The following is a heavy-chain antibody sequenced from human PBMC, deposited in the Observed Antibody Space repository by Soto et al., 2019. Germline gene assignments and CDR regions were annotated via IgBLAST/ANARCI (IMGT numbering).Heavy chain of an antibody. D-gene: IGHD5-12*01. CDR1: GYTFTNYG. CDR2: ISHYNSHT. V-gene: IGHV1-18*01. J-gene: IGHJ4*02. CDR3: GRDHPFIVATMSIDF. Sequence: QVQMAQSGGEVKKLGASLKVSCKAFGYTFTNYGISWVRQAAGQGLEWMGWISHYNSHTNSAQKFQDRMSMTTDTSTATSYMELRRMRTDDTAVYYCGRDHPFIVATMSIDFWGQGTMVSVSS.